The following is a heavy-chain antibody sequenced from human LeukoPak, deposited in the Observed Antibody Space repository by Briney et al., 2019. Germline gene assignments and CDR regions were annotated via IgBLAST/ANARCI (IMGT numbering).Heavy chain of an antibody. Sequence: ASVKVSCKASGYTFTSYGISWVRRAPGQGLEWMGWISAYNGNTNYAQKLQGRVTMTTDTSTSTAYMELRSLRSDDTAVYYCARENYCSSTSCLGGNWFDPWGQGTLVTVSS. CDR2: ISAYNGNT. V-gene: IGHV1-18*01. D-gene: IGHD2-2*01. CDR3: ARENYCSSTSCLGGNWFDP. J-gene: IGHJ5*02. CDR1: GYTFTSYG.